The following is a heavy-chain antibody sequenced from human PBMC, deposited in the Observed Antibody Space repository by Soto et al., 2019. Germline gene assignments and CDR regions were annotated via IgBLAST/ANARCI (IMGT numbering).Heavy chain of an antibody. V-gene: IGHV4-34*01. CDR3: ARAVGGYDFWSASYYYYYYMDV. CDR1: GGSFSGYY. Sequence: QVQLQQWGAGLLKPSETLSLTCAVYGGSFSGYYWSWIRQPPGRGLEWIGEINHSGSTNYNPSLTSRVTMSVDTSKNQFSLKLSSVTGADTAVYFCARAVGGYDFWSASYYYYYYMDVWGKGTTVTVSS. D-gene: IGHD3-3*01. J-gene: IGHJ6*03. CDR2: INHSGST.